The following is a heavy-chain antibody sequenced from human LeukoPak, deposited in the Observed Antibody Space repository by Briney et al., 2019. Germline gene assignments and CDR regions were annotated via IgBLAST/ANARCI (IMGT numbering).Heavy chain of an antibody. Sequence: GGSLRLSCAASGFTFSSYGMRWVRQAPGKGLEWVSSISSSSSYIYYADSVKGRFTISRDNAKNSLYLQMNSLRAEDTAVYYCARVRPTARYCGGDCSDAFDIWGQGTMVTVSS. D-gene: IGHD2-21*02. CDR3: ARVRPTARYCGGDCSDAFDI. J-gene: IGHJ3*02. CDR2: ISSSSSYI. V-gene: IGHV3-21*01. CDR1: GFTFSSYG.